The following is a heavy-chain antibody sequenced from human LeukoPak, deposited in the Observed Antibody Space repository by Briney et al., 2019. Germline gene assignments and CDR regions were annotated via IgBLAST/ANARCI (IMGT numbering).Heavy chain of an antibody. CDR3: ARRSGGFDY. CDR2: IYPGDSDT. CDR1: GYTFTSYW. D-gene: IGHD2-15*01. Sequence: GASLKISSKGSGYTFTSYWIGWVRRVAGKGLEWMGIIYPGDSDTRYSPSFQGQVTISADKSISTAYLQWSSLKASDTAMDYCARRSGGFDYWGQGTLVTVSS. V-gene: IGHV5-51*01. J-gene: IGHJ4*02.